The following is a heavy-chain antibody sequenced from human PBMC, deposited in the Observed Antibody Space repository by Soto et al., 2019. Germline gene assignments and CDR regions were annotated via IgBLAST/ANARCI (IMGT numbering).Heavy chain of an antibody. D-gene: IGHD3-10*01. CDR2: IYYSGST. V-gene: IGHV4-31*03. Sequence: QVQLQESGPGLVKPSQTLSLTCTVSGGSISSGGYYWSWIRQHPGKGLEWIGYIYYSGSTYYNPSLKSRVTIAVDTAKNQCSLKRSSVTAADTAVYYCARVFGFGGMDVWGQGTTVTVSS. J-gene: IGHJ6*02. CDR1: GGSISSGGYY. CDR3: ARVFGFGGMDV.